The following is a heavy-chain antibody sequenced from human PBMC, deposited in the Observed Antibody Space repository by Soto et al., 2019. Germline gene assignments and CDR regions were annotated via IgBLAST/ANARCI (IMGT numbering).Heavy chain of an antibody. CDR1: GGSISSYY. J-gene: IGHJ4*02. CDR3: AGGSGGTSYFDY. D-gene: IGHD1-1*01. V-gene: IGHV4-59*12. Sequence: WETLSLTCTVSGGSISSYYWSWIRQPPGKVLEWIGYIYYSGSTNYNPSLKSRGTISVDRSKNQFSLKLSSVTSAETGVYYCAGGSGGTSYFDYWGQGTLVTVPS. CDR2: IYYSGST.